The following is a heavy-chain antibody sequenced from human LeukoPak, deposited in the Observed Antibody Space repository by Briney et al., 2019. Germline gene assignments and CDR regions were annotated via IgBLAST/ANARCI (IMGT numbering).Heavy chain of an antibody. D-gene: IGHD4-11*01. CDR2: IYYSGST. CDR3: ARQGMTTAPRKNWFDP. Sequence: PSETLSLTCTVSGGSISSSSYYWGWIRQPPGKGLEWIGRIYYSGSTYYNPSLKSRVTISVDTSKNQFSLKLSSVTAADTAVYYCARQGMTTAPRKNWFDPWGQGTLVTVSS. J-gene: IGHJ5*02. CDR1: GGSISSSSYY. V-gene: IGHV4-39*01.